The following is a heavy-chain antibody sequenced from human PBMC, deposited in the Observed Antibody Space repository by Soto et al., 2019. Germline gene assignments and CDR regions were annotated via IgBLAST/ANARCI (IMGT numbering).Heavy chain of an antibody. D-gene: IGHD4-17*01. V-gene: IGHV3-30-3*01. J-gene: IGHJ6*02. CDR1: GFTFSSYA. Sequence: PGGSLRLSCAASGFTFSSYAMHWVRQAPGKGLEWVAVISYDGSNKYYADSVKGRFTISRDNSKNTLHLQMNSLRAEDTAVYYCATTTVTTYYYYGMDVWGQGTTVTVSS. CDR3: ATTTVTTYYYYGMDV. CDR2: ISYDGSNK.